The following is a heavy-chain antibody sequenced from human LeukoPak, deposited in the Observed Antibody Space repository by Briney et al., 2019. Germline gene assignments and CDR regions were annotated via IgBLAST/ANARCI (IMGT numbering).Heavy chain of an antibody. D-gene: IGHD3-3*01. CDR2: IIPIFGTA. CDR1: GGTFSSYA. J-gene: IGHJ4*02. CDR3: ARDQVVSVFGVASNDY. Sequence: GASVKVSCKASGGTFSSYAISWVRQAPGQGLQWMGEIIPIFGTANYAQKLQGRVTMTTDTSTSTAYMELRSLRSDDTAVYYCARDQVVSVFGVASNDYWGQGTLVTVSS. V-gene: IGHV1-69*05.